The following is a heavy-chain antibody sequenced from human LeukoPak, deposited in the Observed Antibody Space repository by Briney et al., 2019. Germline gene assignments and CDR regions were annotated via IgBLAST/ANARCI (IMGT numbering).Heavy chain of an antibody. D-gene: IGHD3-3*01. CDR2: ISSSSSNT. V-gene: IGHV3-21*01. Sequence: GGSLRLSCAASGFTFSSYNMIWFRQAPGKRPEWVSAISSSSSNTYDSDSVKGRFTISRDNAKNSLYLQMNSLRAEDTAVYYCGRGSGGILEWLFTNRGQGTLVTVSS. CDR3: GRGSGGILEWLFTN. CDR1: GFTFSSYN. J-gene: IGHJ4*02.